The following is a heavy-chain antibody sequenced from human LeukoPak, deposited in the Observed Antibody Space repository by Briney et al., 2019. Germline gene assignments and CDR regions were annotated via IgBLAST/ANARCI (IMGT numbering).Heavy chain of an antibody. CDR1: GYTFTSYG. Sequence: GASVKVSCKASGYTFTSYGISWVRKAPGQGLEWMGWISAYNGSTNYAQKLQGRVTMTTDTSTSTAYMELRSLRSDDTAVYYCARDLARIDTTYYYDSSGYYAANYYYYYGMDVWGQGTTVTVSS. D-gene: IGHD3-22*01. V-gene: IGHV1-18*01. CDR2: ISAYNGST. CDR3: ARDLARIDTTYYYDSSGYYAANYYYYYGMDV. J-gene: IGHJ6*02.